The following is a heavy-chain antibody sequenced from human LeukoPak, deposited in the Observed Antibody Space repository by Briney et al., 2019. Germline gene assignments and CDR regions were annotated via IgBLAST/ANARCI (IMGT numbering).Heavy chain of an antibody. Sequence: AASVKVSCKASGYTFTSYDINWVRQAAGQGLEWMGWMNPNSGNTGYAQKFQGRVTMTRNTSISTAYMELSSLRSEDTAVYYCARGLDYGDYIFDYWGQGTLVTVSS. J-gene: IGHJ4*02. CDR1: GYTFTSYD. CDR2: MNPNSGNT. D-gene: IGHD4-17*01. CDR3: ARGLDYGDYIFDY. V-gene: IGHV1-8*01.